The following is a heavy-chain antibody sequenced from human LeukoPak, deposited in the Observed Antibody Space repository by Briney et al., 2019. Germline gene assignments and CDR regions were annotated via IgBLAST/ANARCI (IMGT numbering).Heavy chain of an antibody. V-gene: IGHV3-30*04. Sequence: PGGSLRLSCAASGFTFSTYAIHWVRQAPGKGLEWVAVISYDGINTDYADSVKGRFTISRDNSENTVYLQMNSLRAEDTAVYYCAKDMVIIVGERGAFDKWGQGTLVTVSS. D-gene: IGHD3-3*01. CDR3: AKDMVIIVGERGAFDK. CDR1: GFTFSTYA. CDR2: ISYDGINT. J-gene: IGHJ4*02.